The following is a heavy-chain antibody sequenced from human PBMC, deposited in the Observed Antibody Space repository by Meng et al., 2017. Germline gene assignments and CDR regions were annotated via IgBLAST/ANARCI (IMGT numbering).Heavy chain of an antibody. J-gene: IGHJ4*02. CDR2: ISGSADSI. D-gene: IGHD3/OR15-3a*01. CDR1: GFTFSGHA. V-gene: IGHV3-23*01. Sequence: GESLKISCAASGFTFSGHAMTWVRQAPGKGLEWVSSISGSADSIYYADSVKGRFTIPRDNSKNTLFLHMNSLRTGDTAVYYCARGLRIGPDYWGQGTLVTVSS. CDR3: ARGLRIGPDY.